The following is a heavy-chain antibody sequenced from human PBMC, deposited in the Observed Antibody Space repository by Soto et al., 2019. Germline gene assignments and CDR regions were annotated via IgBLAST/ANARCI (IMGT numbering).Heavy chain of an antibody. CDR1: GGSISSGGYS. J-gene: IGHJ6*02. D-gene: IGHD2-15*01. CDR3: ARGPGGTYYYYGTDV. CDR2: IYHSGST. V-gene: IGHV4-30-2*01. Sequence: SETLSLTCAVSGGSISSGGYSWSWIRQPPGKGLEWIGYIYHSGSTYYNPSLKSRVTISVDRSKNQFSLKLSSVTAADTAVYYCARGPGGTYYYYGTDVWGQGTTVTVSS.